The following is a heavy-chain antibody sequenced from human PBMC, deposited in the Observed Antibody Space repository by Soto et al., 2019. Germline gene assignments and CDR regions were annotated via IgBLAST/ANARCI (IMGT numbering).Heavy chain of an antibody. J-gene: IGHJ4*02. Sequence: TSETLSLTCAVSGGSISSYYWSWIRQPPGKGLEWIGYIYYSGSTYYSPSLKSRVTMSIDTSKNQLSLKLNSVTAADTALYYCARLADYYFDYWGQGTLVTVSS. V-gene: IGHV4-59*01. CDR3: ARLADYYFDY. CDR2: IYYSGST. D-gene: IGHD2-21*01. CDR1: GGSISSYY.